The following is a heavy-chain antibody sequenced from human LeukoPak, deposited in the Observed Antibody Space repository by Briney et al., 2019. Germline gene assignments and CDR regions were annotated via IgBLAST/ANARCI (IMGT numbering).Heavy chain of an antibody. J-gene: IGHJ4*02. V-gene: IGHV1-18*01. CDR1: GYTFTSYR. CDR3: ARSATRTYYYDSSGYSFDY. Sequence: ASVKVSCKASGYTFTSYRISCVRHAPEQGLEWMGWISAYNGNTNYAQKLQGRVTMTTDTSTSTAYMELRSLRSDDTAVYYCARSATRTYYYDSSGYSFDYWGQGTLVTVSS. D-gene: IGHD3-22*01. CDR2: ISAYNGNT.